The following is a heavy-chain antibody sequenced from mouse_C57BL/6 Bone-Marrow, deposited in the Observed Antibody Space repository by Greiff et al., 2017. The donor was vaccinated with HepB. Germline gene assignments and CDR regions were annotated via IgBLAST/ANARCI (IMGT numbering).Heavy chain of an antibody. CDR2: INPGSGGT. D-gene: IGHD6-1*01. Sequence: QVQLQQSGAELVRPGTSVKVSCKASGYAFTNYLIEWVKQRPGQGLEWIGVINPGSGGTNYNEKFKGKATLTADKSSSTAYMQLSSLTSEDSAVYYCARLWPAWFAYWGQGTLVTVSA. CDR3: ARLWPAWFAY. V-gene: IGHV1-54*01. J-gene: IGHJ3*01. CDR1: GYAFTNYL.